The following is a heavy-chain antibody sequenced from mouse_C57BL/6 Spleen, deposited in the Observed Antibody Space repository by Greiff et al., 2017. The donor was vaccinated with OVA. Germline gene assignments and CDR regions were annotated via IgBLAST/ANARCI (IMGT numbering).Heavy chain of an antibody. CDR2: IDPSDSYT. D-gene: IGHD2-4*01. Sequence: QVQLQQPGAELVMPGASVKLSCKASGYTFTSYWMHWVKQRPGQGLEWIGEIDPSDSYTNYNQKFKGKSTLTVDKSSSTAYMQLSSLTSEDSAVYYCARREGDDYDGYYFDCWGQGTTLTVSS. V-gene: IGHV1-69*01. CDR1: GYTFTSYW. CDR3: ARREGDDYDGYYFDC. J-gene: IGHJ2*01.